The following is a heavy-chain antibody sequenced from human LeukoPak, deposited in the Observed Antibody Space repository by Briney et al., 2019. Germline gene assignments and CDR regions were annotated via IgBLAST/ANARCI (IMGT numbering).Heavy chain of an antibody. CDR1: GFTLSSYS. V-gene: IGHV3-21*01. Sequence: GGSLRLSCAASGFTLSSYSMNWVRQAPGKGLEWVSSISSSSYIYYADSVKGRFTISRDNAKNSLYLQMNSLRAEDTAVYYCARDRKTSIAGMDVWGKGTTVTVSS. D-gene: IGHD6-6*01. J-gene: IGHJ6*03. CDR2: ISSSSYI. CDR3: ARDRKTSIAGMDV.